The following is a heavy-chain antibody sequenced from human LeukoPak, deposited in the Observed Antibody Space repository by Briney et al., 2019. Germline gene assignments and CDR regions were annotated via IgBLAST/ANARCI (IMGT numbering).Heavy chain of an antibody. Sequence: GGSLRLSCAASGLTFRRYWMHCVRQAPGKGLVWVSRINSDGSSTSYADSVKGRFTISRDNAKNTLYLQMNSLRAEDTAVYYCARDRWELFHYDYWGQGTLVTVSS. V-gene: IGHV3-74*01. CDR1: GLTFRRYW. CDR3: ARDRWELFHYDY. CDR2: INSDGSST. D-gene: IGHD1-26*01. J-gene: IGHJ4*02.